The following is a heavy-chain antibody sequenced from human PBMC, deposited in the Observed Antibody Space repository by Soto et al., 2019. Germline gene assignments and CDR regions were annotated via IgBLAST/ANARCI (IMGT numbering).Heavy chain of an antibody. Sequence: SVKVSCKASGGTFSSYVISWVRQAPGQGPEWMGGIIPMYGTVNYAQKFQDRVTIIADTSTSTAYTELSSLRSEDTAVYYCARDWSSSSWGYYYYYYGMDVWGQGTTVTVSS. D-gene: IGHD6-6*01. J-gene: IGHJ6*02. CDR1: GGTFSSYV. V-gene: IGHV1-69*06. CDR3: ARDWSSSSWGYYYYYYGMDV. CDR2: IIPMYGTV.